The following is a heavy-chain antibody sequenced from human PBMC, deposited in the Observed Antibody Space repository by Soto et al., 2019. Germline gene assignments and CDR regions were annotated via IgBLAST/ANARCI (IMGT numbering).Heavy chain of an antibody. J-gene: IGHJ6*02. CDR1: GGSFDEYF. CDR2: VHHSGTS. Sequence: QVALQQWGAGLLKPSQTLSLTCGVSGGSFDEYFWTWIRLTPGQGLEWIGEVHHSGTSYYNPSLKSRFAVSVDTSKSQVSLTLTSVTAADTGVYYCARRKDSSRYFYGMDVWGQGTTVVVS. D-gene: IGHD6-13*01. CDR3: ARRKDSSRYFYGMDV. V-gene: IGHV4-34*02.